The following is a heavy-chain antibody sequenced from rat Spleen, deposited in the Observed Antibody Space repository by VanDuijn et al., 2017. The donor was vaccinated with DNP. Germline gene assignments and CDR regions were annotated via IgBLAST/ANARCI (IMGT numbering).Heavy chain of an antibody. D-gene: IGHD1-1*01. Sequence: EVQLVETGGGLVQPGRSLKLSCVASGFTFNTYWMFWVRQAPGKGLEWVASINPDGASTYYLDSVKGRFTISRDNAENTVYLQMDDLRSEDTATFYLTKNLQLDGMDAWGQGTSVTVSA. CDR3: TKNLQLDGMDA. CDR1: GFTFNTYW. J-gene: IGHJ4*01. CDR2: INPDGAST. V-gene: IGHV5-58*01.